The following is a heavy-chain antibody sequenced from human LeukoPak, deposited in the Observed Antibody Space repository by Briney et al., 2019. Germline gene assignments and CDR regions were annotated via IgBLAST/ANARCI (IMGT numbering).Heavy chain of an antibody. CDR1: GFTFGDYA. CDR3: TQIEYYDLWSGYSDKYHGMDV. J-gene: IGHJ6*02. Sequence: PGGSLRLSCTTSGFTFGDYAMSWVRQAPGKGLEWVGFIRSKAYGGTTEYAASVKGRFTISRDDSKSIAYLQMNSLKTEDTAVYYCTQIEYYDLWSGYSDKYHGMDVWGQGTTVTVSS. V-gene: IGHV3-49*04. CDR2: IRSKAYGGTT. D-gene: IGHD3-3*01.